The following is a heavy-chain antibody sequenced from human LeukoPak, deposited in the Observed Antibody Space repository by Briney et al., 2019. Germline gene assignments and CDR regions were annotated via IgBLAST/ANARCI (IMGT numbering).Heavy chain of an antibody. CDR3: ANGAGSRYFDS. D-gene: IGHD3-16*01. CDR1: GLTFSNYA. Sequence: GGSLRLSCAASGLTFSNYAMSWVRQAPGKGLEWVSAISSSGGSTFYADSAKGRFTISRDNSKKTLYLQMNSLRAEDTAVYYCANGAGSRYFDSWGQGTLVTVSS. V-gene: IGHV3-23*01. J-gene: IGHJ4*02. CDR2: ISSSGGST.